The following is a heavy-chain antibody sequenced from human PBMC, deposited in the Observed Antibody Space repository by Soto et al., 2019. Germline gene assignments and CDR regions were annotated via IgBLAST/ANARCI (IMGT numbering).Heavy chain of an antibody. CDR1: GFSLSTSGVG. Sequence: QITLKESGPTLVKPTQTLTLTCTFSGFSLSTSGVGVGWIRQPPGKALEWLALIYWADDKRYSPSLKSRITTTKATSKNQVVLTMTNMDPVDTATYYCAHSYYDYIWGSSRTYYFDYWGQGTLVTVSS. J-gene: IGHJ4*02. CDR3: AHSYYDYIWGSSRTYYFDY. CDR2: IYWADDK. V-gene: IGHV2-5*02. D-gene: IGHD3-16*02.